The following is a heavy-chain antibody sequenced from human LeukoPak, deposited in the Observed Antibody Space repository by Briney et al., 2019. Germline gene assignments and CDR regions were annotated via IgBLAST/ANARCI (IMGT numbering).Heavy chain of an antibody. CDR1: GYTFTDYY. V-gene: IGHV1-2*02. J-gene: IGHJ4*02. D-gene: IGHD3-10*01. CDR3: ARVRFFGSGSYCPY. CDR2: INPSNGGT. Sequence: ASVKVSCKASGYTFTDYYIHWVRQAPGQGLEWMGWINPSNGGTNFAQEFQGRVTMTRDTSISTAYMELSRRTSDDTAGDYSARVRFFGSGSYCPYWGQGTLVTVSS.